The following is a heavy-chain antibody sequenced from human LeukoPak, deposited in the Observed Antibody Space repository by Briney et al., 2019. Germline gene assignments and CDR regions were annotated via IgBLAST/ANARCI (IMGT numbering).Heavy chain of an antibody. CDR1: GYTFTSYG. V-gene: IGHV1-18*01. J-gene: IGHJ4*02. CDR2: ISAYNGNT. D-gene: IGHD2-21*02. Sequence: GASVKVSCEASGYTFTSYGISWVRQAPGQGLEWMGWISAYNGNTNYAQKLQGRVTMTTDTSTSTAYMELRSLRSDDTAVYYCARDVTRRTRGDSGYWGQGTLVTVSS. CDR3: ARDVTRRTRGDSGY.